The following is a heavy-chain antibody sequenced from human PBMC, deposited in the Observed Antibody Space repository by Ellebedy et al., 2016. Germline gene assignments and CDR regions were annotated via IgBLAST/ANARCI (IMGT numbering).Heavy chain of an antibody. CDR1: GGSISSGNYY. CDR2: IYFSGST. D-gene: IGHD2-21*01. J-gene: IGHJ6*03. CDR3: ARGFGGDGYYYYYYMDF. V-gene: IGHV4-31*03. Sequence: SETLSLXCTVSGGSISSGNYYWSWIRQHPGKGLEWIGYIYFSGSTYYNPSLKSRLTISLDTSKNQFSLKLTSVTAADTAVYYCARGFGGDGYYYYYYMDFWGKGTTVTVSS.